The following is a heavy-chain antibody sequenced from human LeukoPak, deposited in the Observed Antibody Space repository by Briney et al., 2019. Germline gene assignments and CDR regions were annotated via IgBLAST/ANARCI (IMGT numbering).Heavy chain of an antibody. D-gene: IGHD1-26*01. CDR1: GFTFSTYA. J-gene: IGHJ4*02. V-gene: IGHV3-23*01. Sequence: GGSLRLSCAAAGFTFSTYARTWVRQAPGKGLEWVSGISAGGDRTYYADSVKGRFTISRDNSKNTLYLQMNSLRAADTAEYYCARSTVGTSCCTAVDYWGQGTLVTVSS. CDR2: ISAGGDRT. CDR3: ARSTVGTSCCTAVDY.